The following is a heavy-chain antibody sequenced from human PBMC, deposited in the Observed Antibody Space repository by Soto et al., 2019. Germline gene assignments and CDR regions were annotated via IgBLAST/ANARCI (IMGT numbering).Heavy chain of an antibody. Sequence: QLQLQESGPGLVKPSETLSLTCTVSGGSISSSSYYWGWIRQPPGKGLEWIGSIYYSGSTYYNPSLKSRVTISVDTSKNQFSLKLSSVTAADTAVYYCARLGGYCSSTSCYGFDYWGQGTLVTVSS. CDR1: GGSISSSSYY. J-gene: IGHJ4*02. CDR3: ARLGGYCSSTSCYGFDY. V-gene: IGHV4-39*01. CDR2: IYYSGST. D-gene: IGHD2-2*01.